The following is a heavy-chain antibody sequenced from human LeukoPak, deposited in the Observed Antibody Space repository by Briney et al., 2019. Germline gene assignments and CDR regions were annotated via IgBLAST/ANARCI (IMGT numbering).Heavy chain of an antibody. CDR1: DGSSSSSS. V-gene: IGHV4-59*08. D-gene: IGHD2-21*01. CDR2: IYYSGSN. J-gene: IGHJ5*02. Sequence: SETLSLTRTVSDGSSSSSSWNWLRQPPGKGLEGIGYIYYSGSNKYNPSLESRVTISVDTSKNQISLNLRSVTAADTAIYYCARRQQTGGDNGLYNWFDPWGQGILVTVSS. CDR3: ARRQQTGGDNGLYNWFDP.